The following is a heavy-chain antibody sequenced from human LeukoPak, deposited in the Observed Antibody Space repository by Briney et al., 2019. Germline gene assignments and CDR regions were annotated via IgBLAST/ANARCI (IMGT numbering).Heavy chain of an antibody. CDR1: GFTFSGYS. D-gene: IGHD4-11*01. CDR2: ITGSSVYI. Sequence: AGGSLRLSCAASGFTFSGYSMDWVRQAPGKGLEWVSAITGSSVYIYYADSVKGRFTISRDNAKNSLYLQMNSLRAEDTAVYYCAGMTTVTNGHDVFDIWGQGTVVTVSS. J-gene: IGHJ3*02. CDR3: AGMTTVTNGHDVFDI. V-gene: IGHV3-21*01.